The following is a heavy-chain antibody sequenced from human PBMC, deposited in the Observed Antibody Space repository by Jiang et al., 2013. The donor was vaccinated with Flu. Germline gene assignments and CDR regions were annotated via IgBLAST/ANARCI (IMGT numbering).Heavy chain of an antibody. D-gene: IGHD1-26*01. CDR1: RYTFTGYY. CDR3: VRGSYSDSYYDRLDY. V-gene: IGHV1-2*02. J-gene: IGHJ4*02. Sequence: SGAEVKKPGASVKVSCKASRYTFTGYYMHWVRQAPGQGLEWMGWINPDSGGTKYAQKFQGRVTMTRDTSISTAYMELSSLRSDDTAVYYCVRGSYSDSYYDRLDYWGQG. CDR2: INPDSGGT.